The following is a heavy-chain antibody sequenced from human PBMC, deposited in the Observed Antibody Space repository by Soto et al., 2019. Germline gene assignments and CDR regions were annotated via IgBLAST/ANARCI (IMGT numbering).Heavy chain of an antibody. CDR2: ISSSGSTI. Sequence: PGGSLRLSCAASGFTFSDYYMSWIRQAPGKGLEWVSYISSSGSTIYYADSVKGRSTISRDNAKNSLYLQMNSLRAEDTAVYYCARDGPDIVVVPAASMDVWGQGTTVTVSS. CDR1: GFTFSDYY. CDR3: ARDGPDIVVVPAASMDV. V-gene: IGHV3-11*01. J-gene: IGHJ6*02. D-gene: IGHD2-2*01.